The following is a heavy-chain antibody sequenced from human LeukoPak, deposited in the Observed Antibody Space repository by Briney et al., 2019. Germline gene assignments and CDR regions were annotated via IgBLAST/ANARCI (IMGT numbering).Heavy chain of an antibody. CDR3: ARGYGSGSYFVY. Sequence: SETLSLTCAVSGGSISSGGYSWSWIRQPPGKGLEWIGYIYHGGSTNYNPSLKSRVTISLDTSKNQFSLKLSSVTAADTAVYFCARGYGSGSYFVYWGQGTLVPVSS. CDR2: IYHGGST. CDR1: GGSISSGGYS. D-gene: IGHD3-10*01. V-gene: IGHV4-30-2*01. J-gene: IGHJ4*02.